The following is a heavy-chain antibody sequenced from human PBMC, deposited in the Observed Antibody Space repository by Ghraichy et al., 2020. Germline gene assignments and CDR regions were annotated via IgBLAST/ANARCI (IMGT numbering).Heavy chain of an antibody. D-gene: IGHD3-22*01. V-gene: IGHV3-23*01. CDR1: AFTFSSYA. Sequence: GESLNISCAASAFTFSSYAMTWVRQAPGKGLEWVSTIRGSGSSTYYTDSVKGRFTISRDNSKNTLYLQMNSLRAEDTAVYYCVKDRDYYDSSGYYFNAFDIWGQGTLVTVSS. J-gene: IGHJ3*02. CDR3: VKDRDYYDSSGYYFNAFDI. CDR2: IRGSGSST.